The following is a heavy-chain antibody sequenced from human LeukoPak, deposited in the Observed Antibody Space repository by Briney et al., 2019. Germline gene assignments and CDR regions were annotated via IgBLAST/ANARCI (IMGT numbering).Heavy chain of an antibody. D-gene: IGHD5-24*01. CDR1: GFTFSAYN. CDR2: ISGSSSAI. V-gene: IGHV3-48*01. J-gene: IGHJ5*02. CDR3: VRDRTLGVRDGFILA. Sequence: GGSLRLSCAASGFTFSAYNMIWVRQAPGKGLEWLSYISGSSSAIYYADSVQGRFTTSRDNAKNSLSLQMSSLRVEDTAVYYCVRDRTLGVRDGFILAWGQGTLVTVSS.